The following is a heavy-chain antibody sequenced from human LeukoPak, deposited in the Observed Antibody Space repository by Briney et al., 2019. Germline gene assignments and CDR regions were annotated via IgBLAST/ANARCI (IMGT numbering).Heavy chain of an antibody. CDR2: ISYDGSNK. D-gene: IGHD5-24*01. CDR1: GFTFSSYA. Sequence: PGRSLRLSCAASGFTFSSYAMHWVRQAPGKGLEWVAVISYDGSNKYYADSVKGRFTISRDNSKNTLYLQMNSLRADDTAVYYCARDSEGDGYNFDTWGRGTLVTASS. J-gene: IGHJ5*02. V-gene: IGHV3-30*14. CDR3: ARDSEGDGYNFDT.